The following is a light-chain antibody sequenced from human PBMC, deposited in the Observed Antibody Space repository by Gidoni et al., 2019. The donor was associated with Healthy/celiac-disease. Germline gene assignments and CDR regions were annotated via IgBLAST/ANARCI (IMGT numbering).Light chain of an antibody. V-gene: IGKV3-15*01. CDR3: QQYNNWPLLT. CDR2: CAS. Sequence: EIVMTQSPATLSVSQGERATLSCRASQSVSSNLAWYQQKPGQAPRLLIYCASTRATGIPARFSGSGSGTEFTLTISSLQSEDFAVYYCQQYNNWPLLTFGGGTKVEIK. CDR1: QSVSSN. J-gene: IGKJ4*01.